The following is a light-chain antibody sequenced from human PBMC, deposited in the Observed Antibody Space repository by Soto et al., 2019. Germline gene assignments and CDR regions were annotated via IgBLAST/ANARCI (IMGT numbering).Light chain of an antibody. CDR2: GVS. J-gene: IGKJ1*01. CDR1: QSVNSNY. V-gene: IGKV3-20*01. CDR3: HQRQSWPRT. Sequence: EIVLTQSPGTLSFSAGERATLSCRASQSVNSNYLAWHQQKPGQAPRLLIYGVSSRATGIPDRFSGSGTGTDFTLTISDVQPEDFAVYYCHQRQSWPRTFGQGTKVDIK.